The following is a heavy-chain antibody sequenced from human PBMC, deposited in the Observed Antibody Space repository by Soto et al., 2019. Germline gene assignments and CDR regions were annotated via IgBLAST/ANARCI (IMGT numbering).Heavy chain of an antibody. V-gene: IGHV1-18*01. CDR3: ARALSYYYGSGSYSDLDY. CDR1: GYTFTSYV. Sequence: ASVKVSCKASGYTFTSYVISWVRQAPGQGLEWMGWISAYNGNTNYAQKLQGRVTMTTDTSTSTAYMELRSLRSDDTAVYYCARALSYYYGSGSYSDLDYWGQGTLVTVSS. J-gene: IGHJ4*02. D-gene: IGHD3-10*01. CDR2: ISAYNGNT.